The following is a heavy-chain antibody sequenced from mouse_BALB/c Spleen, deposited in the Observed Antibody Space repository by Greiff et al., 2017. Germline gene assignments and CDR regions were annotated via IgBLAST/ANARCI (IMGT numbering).Heavy chain of an antibody. V-gene: IGHV3-2*02. Sequence: EVKLQESGPGLVKPSQSLSLTCTVTGYSITSDYAWNWIRQFPGNKLEWMGYISYSGSTSYNPSLKSRISITRDTSKNQFFLQLNSVTTEDTATYYCARFDGSLYAMDYWGQGTSVTVSS. CDR1: GYSITSDYA. CDR2: ISYSGST. J-gene: IGHJ4*01. D-gene: IGHD2-3*01. CDR3: ARFDGSLYAMDY.